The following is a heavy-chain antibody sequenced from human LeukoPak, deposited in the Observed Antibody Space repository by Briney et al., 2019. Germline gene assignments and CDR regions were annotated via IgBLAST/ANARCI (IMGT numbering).Heavy chain of an antibody. Sequence: GGSLRLSCAASGFTFDDYTMHWVRQAPGKGLEWVSLISWDGGSTYYADSVKGRFTISRDNSKNSLYLQMNSLRTEDTALYYCAKDLGYCSSTSCHKGHSMDVWGKGTTVTVSS. V-gene: IGHV3-43*01. CDR2: ISWDGGST. CDR1: GFTFDDYT. CDR3: AKDLGYCSSTSCHKGHSMDV. J-gene: IGHJ6*03. D-gene: IGHD2-2*02.